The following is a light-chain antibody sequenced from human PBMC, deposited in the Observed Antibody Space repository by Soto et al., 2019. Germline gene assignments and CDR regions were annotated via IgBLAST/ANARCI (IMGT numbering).Light chain of an antibody. CDR2: AAS. CDR3: PQRYSTPWT. Sequence: DIQMTQSPSSLSASVGDRVTITCRASQSISSYLNWYQQKPGKAPKLLIYAASSLQSGVPSRFRGRGSGTDFTLTISSLPPEDFATYYCPQRYSTPWTFGQGTKVEIK. V-gene: IGKV1-39*01. CDR1: QSISSY. J-gene: IGKJ1*01.